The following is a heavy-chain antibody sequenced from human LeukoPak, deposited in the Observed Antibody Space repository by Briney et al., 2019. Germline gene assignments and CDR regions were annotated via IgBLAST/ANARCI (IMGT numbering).Heavy chain of an antibody. V-gene: IGHV3-30*02. CDR3: AKVSLNMVNDAFDI. Sequence: GGSLRLSCAAPGFIFSSYGMHWVRQAPDKGLDGGAFIRYDGSRKYYADSVKGRFTISRDNSKNTLYLQMNSLRAEDTAMYYCAKVSLNMVNDAFDIWGQGTMVSVSS. CDR2: IRYDGSRK. D-gene: IGHD4/OR15-4a*01. J-gene: IGHJ3*02. CDR1: GFIFSSYG.